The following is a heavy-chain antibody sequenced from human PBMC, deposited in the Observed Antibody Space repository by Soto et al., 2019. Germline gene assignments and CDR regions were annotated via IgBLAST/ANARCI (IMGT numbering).Heavy chain of an antibody. Sequence: SETLSLTCTVSGVSISSGVYYWSWIRQHPGKGLEWIGYIYYSGSTYYNPSLKSRVTISVDTSKNQFSLKLSSVTAADTAVYYCARDLWYCSSTSCLYNWFDPWGQGTLVTVSS. V-gene: IGHV4-31*03. CDR1: GVSISSGVYY. J-gene: IGHJ5*02. CDR2: IYYSGST. D-gene: IGHD2-2*01. CDR3: ARDLWYCSSTSCLYNWFDP.